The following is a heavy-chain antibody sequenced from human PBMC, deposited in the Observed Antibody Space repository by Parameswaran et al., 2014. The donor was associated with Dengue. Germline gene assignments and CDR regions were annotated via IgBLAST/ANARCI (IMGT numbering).Heavy chain of an antibody. D-gene: IGHD1-26*01. CDR3: AKALSGSYYYYYGMDI. V-gene: IGHV3-23*01. CDR2: ISSVGGST. J-gene: IGHJ6*02. Sequence: VRQAPGKGLEWVSVISSVGGSTYYADSVKGRFTISRDISKNTLYLQMNSLRAEDTAVYYCAKALSGSYYYYYGMDIWGQGTTVTVSS.